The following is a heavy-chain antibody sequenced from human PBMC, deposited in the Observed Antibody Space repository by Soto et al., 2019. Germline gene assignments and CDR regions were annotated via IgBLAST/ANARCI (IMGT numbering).Heavy chain of an antibody. CDR1: GGSITSGGYY. CDR2: IFYSGIT. CDR3: ARDEVQGLAPGGRFDF. V-gene: IGHV4-31*03. D-gene: IGHD6-13*01. Sequence: SETLSLTCTVSGGSITSGGYYWTWIRQHPGKGLEWIGYIFYSGITFYNPSLKSRVTISVDTSKNQFSLELNSVTAADTAVYYCARDEVQGLAPGGRFDFWGQGTPVTVSS. J-gene: IGHJ4*02.